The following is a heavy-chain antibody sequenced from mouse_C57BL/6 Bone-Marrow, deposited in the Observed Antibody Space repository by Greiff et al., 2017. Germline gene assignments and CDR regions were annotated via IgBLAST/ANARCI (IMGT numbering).Heavy chain of an antibody. D-gene: IGHD2-3*01. CDR3: AIEEMMVKAY. V-gene: IGHV5-4*01. J-gene: IGHJ3*01. Sequence: EVKVVESGGGLVKPGGSLKLSCAASGFTFSSYAMSWVRQTPEKRLEWVATISDGGSYTYYPDNVKGRFTISRDNAKNNLYLQMSHLKSEDTAMYYCAIEEMMVKAYWGQGTLVTVSA. CDR1: GFTFSSYA. CDR2: ISDGGSYT.